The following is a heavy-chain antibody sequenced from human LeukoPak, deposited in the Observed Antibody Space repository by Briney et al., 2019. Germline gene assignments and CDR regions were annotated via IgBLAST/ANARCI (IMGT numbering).Heavy chain of an antibody. D-gene: IGHD1-26*01. CDR1: GYTFTSYG. V-gene: IGHV1-8*02. CDR3: ASWVIGGGYYYYGMDV. Sequence: ASVKVSCKASGYTFTSYGISWVRQATGQGLEWMGWMNPNSGNTGYAQKFQGRVTMTRNTSISTAYMELSSLRSEDTAVYYCASWVIGGGYYYYGMDVWGQGTTVTVSS. J-gene: IGHJ6*02. CDR2: MNPNSGNT.